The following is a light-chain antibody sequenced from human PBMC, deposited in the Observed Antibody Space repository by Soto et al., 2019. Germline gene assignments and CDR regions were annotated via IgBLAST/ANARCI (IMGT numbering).Light chain of an antibody. CDR3: SSYTSGSTFVV. CDR1: SSDVGGYNY. CDR2: EVS. V-gene: IGLV2-14*01. J-gene: IGLJ2*01. Sequence: QSALTQPASVSGSPGQSITISCTGTSSDVGGYNYVSWYQQHPGKAPKLMIYEVSNRPSGVSNRFSGSKSGNTDSLTISGLQADDEADYYCSSYTSGSTFVVFGGGTKLIVL.